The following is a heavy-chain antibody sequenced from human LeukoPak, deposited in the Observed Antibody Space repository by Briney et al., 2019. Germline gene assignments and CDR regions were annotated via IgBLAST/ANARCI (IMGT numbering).Heavy chain of an antibody. CDR1: GYTFTDYY. CDR3: ARVESSSTNWSFHH. Sequence: ASVKVSCKASGYTFTDYYIHWVRQAPGQGLEWMGWINPNSGGTNYAQKFQGRVTMTRDTSISTAYMELSRLKSDDTAVYYCARVESSSTNWSFHHWGQGTLVTVSS. J-gene: IGHJ1*01. V-gene: IGHV1-2*02. D-gene: IGHD6-13*01. CDR2: INPNSGGT.